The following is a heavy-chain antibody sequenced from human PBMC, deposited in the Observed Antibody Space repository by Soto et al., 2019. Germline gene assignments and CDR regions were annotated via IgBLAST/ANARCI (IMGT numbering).Heavy chain of an antibody. D-gene: IGHD1-7*01. J-gene: IGHJ6*02. Sequence: QVQLQESGPGLVEPSETLSLNCSVSGGSVSNGFYYWNWIRQTPGKGLEWIGYIYYSGSTNYNPSLKSRITISADTSKNQFSLRLSSVTAADTAVYYCARDPISGTGWYNYYHGMDVWGHGTKVTVS. V-gene: IGHV4-61*01. CDR3: ARDPISGTGWYNYYHGMDV. CDR2: IYYSGST. CDR1: GGSVSNGFYY.